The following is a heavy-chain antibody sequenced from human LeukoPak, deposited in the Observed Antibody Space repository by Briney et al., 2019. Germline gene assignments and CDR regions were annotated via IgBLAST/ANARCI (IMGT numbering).Heavy chain of an antibody. CDR1: GYTSTSYY. CDR2: INPSGGST. J-gene: IGHJ4*02. Sequence: GASVRVSCKASGYTSTSYYMHWVRQAPGQGLEWMGIINPSGGSTSYAQKFQGRVTMTRDTSTSTVYMELSSLRSEDTAVYYCAREGPPGLGAVAFDYWGQGTLVTVSS. V-gene: IGHV1-46*01. CDR3: AREGPPGLGAVAFDY. D-gene: IGHD6-19*01.